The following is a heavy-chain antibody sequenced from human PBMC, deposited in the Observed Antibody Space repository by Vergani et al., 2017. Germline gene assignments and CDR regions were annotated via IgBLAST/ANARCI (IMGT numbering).Heavy chain of an antibody. D-gene: IGHD1-1*01. CDR1: EYSFGNYW. CDR2: IYPADSDT. CDR3: ARHTTYTAS. Sequence: EGELVQSGPEMRKPGESLKISCKGSEYSFGNYWIGWVRQMPGKGLEWMGIIYPADSDTRYSPSFQGQVTISAGKSISTAFLQWDSLKASDTALYYCARHTTYTASGGQGTRVTVSS. V-gene: IGHV5-51*01. J-gene: IGHJ4*02.